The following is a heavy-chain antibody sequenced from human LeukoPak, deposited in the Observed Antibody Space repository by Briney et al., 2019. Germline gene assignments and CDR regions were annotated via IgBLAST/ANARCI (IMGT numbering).Heavy chain of an antibody. CDR3: AKDKVAGPTSRFDY. CDR2: ISGSGGGT. CDR1: GFTFSSYA. J-gene: IGHJ4*02. Sequence: PGGSLRLSCAASGFTFSSYAMSWVRQAPGKGLEWVSAISGSGGGTYYADSVKGRFTISRDNSKNTLYLQMNSLRAEDTAVYYCAKDKVAGPTSRFDYWGQGTLVTVAS. V-gene: IGHV3-23*01. D-gene: IGHD6-19*01.